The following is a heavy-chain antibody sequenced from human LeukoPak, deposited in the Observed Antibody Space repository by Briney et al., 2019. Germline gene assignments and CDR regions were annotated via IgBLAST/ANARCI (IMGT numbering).Heavy chain of an antibody. CDR3: ARECRYGSGSYYYYYGMDV. D-gene: IGHD3-10*01. V-gene: IGHV4-4*07. CDR2: IYTSGST. J-gene: IGHJ6*02. CDR1: GGSISSYY. Sequence: SETLSLTCTVSGGSISSYYWSWIRQPAGKGLEWIGRIYTSGSTNYNPYLKSRVTMSVDTSKNQFSLKLSSVTAADTAVYYCARECRYGSGSYYYYYGMDVWGQGTTVTVSS.